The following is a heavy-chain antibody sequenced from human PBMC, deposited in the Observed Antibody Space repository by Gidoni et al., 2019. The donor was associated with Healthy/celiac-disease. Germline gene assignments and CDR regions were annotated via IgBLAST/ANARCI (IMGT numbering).Heavy chain of an antibody. Sequence: STYYNPSLKSRVTISVDTSKNQFSLKLSSVTAADTAVYYCARLGPREVWGSYRHHDAFDIWGQGTMVTVSS. CDR3: ARLGPREVWGSYRHHDAFDI. V-gene: IGHV4-39*01. CDR2: ST. D-gene: IGHD3-16*02. J-gene: IGHJ3*02.